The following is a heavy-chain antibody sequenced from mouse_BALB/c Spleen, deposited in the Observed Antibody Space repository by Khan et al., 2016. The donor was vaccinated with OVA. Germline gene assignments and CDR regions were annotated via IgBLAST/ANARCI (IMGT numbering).Heavy chain of an antibody. J-gene: IGHJ4*01. CDR1: GYTFTDYN. V-gene: IGHV1S29*02. CDR2: IYPYNGGT. D-gene: IGHD1-2*01. Sequence: VQLQQSGPELVKPGASVKISCKASGYTFTDYNMHWVKQSHGKSLEWIGYIYPYNGGTGYNQKFKSKATLTVANSSSTAYMELRSLTSEDSAVYYCARRLYYGYYYAMDYLGQGTSVTVSS. CDR3: ARRLYYGYYYAMDY.